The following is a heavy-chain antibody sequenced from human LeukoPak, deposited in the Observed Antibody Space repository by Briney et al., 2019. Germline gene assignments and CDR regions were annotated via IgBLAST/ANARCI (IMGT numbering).Heavy chain of an antibody. D-gene: IGHD6-19*01. CDR3: ASQGSSSGWYEDWFDP. Sequence: SETLSLTCTVSGGSISSYYWSWIRQPPGKGLEWIGYIYYSGSTNYNPSLKSRVTISVDTSKNQFSLKLSSVTAADTAAYYCASQGSSSGWYEDWFDPWGQGTLVTVSS. CDR2: IYYSGST. CDR1: GGSISSYY. J-gene: IGHJ5*02. V-gene: IGHV4-59*08.